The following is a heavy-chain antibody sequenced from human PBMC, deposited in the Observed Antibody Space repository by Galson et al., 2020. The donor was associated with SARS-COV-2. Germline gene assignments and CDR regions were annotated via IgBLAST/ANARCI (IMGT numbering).Heavy chain of an antibody. Sequence: ASETLSLTCTVSGGSMNSYYWSWIRQPPGKGLEWIGYIYYRGNTNYNPSLKSRVTISVDTSKNQFSLRLSSVIAADTAVYYCARHSTSATYFHYWGQGTLVTVSS. CDR1: GGSMNSYY. V-gene: IGHV4-59*01. CDR3: ARHSTSATYFHY. CDR2: IYYRGNT. D-gene: IGHD2-15*01. J-gene: IGHJ4*02.